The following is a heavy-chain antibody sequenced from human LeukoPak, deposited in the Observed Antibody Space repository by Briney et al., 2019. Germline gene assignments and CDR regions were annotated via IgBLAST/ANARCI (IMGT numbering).Heavy chain of an antibody. Sequence: PGGSLRLSCAASGFTFSSYWMSWVRQAPGKGLEWVANIKQDGSEKYYVDSVKGRFTISRDNAKNSLYLKMNSLRAEDTAVYYCARARSEGRDAFDIWGQGTMVTVSS. CDR1: GFTFSSYW. V-gene: IGHV3-7*01. J-gene: IGHJ3*02. D-gene: IGHD2-15*01. CDR3: ARARSEGRDAFDI. CDR2: IKQDGSEK.